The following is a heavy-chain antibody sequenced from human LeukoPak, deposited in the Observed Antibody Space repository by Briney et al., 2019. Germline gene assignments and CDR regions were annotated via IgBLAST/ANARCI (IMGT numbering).Heavy chain of an antibody. CDR1: GFTFSNYG. CDR2: ISYDGSNK. D-gene: IGHD6-19*01. V-gene: IGHV3-30*19. CDR3: ARDAAVAGTRDYYYYYMDV. J-gene: IGHJ6*03. Sequence: GGSLRLSCAASGFTFSNYGIHWVRQAPGKGLEWVAVISYDGSNKYYADSVKGRLTISRDNSKNTLYLQMNSLRAEDTAVYYCARDAAVAGTRDYYYYYMDVWGKGTTVTVSS.